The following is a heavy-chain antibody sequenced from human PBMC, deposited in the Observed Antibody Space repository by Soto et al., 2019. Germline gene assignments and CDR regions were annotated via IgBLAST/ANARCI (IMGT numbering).Heavy chain of an antibody. Sequence: QLQLQESGPGLVKPSETLSLTCTVSGGSISSSSYYWGWIRQPPGKGLEWIGSIYYSGSTYYNPSLKSRVTISVDTSKNQFSLKLSSVTAADTAVYYCARLPELRGPIDYWGQGTLVTVSS. V-gene: IGHV4-39*01. D-gene: IGHD1-7*01. CDR3: ARLPELRGPIDY. J-gene: IGHJ4*02. CDR2: IYYSGST. CDR1: GGSISSSSYY.